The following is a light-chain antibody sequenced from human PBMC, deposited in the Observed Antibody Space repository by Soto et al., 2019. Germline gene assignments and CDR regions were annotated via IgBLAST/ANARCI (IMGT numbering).Light chain of an antibody. CDR3: SSYASSGTHVV. Sequence: QSALTQPASVSGSPGQSISIFCTGTSSDVGGYGLLAWYQQHPGKAPKLIIYDVTHRPSGISDRFSGSKSGDTASLTISGLQAEDEADYYCSSYASSGTHVVFGGGTKVTVL. CDR2: DVT. CDR1: SSDVGGYGL. V-gene: IGLV2-14*03. J-gene: IGLJ3*02.